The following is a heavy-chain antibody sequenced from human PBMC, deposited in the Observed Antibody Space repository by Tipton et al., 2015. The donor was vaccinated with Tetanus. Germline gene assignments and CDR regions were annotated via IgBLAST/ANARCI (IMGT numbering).Heavy chain of an antibody. V-gene: IGHV1-69*01. CDR2: IIPIFGRA. Sequence: QLVQSGAEVKKPGSSVKVSCKSSGGTFSSNIINWVRQAPGQGLEWMGGIIPIFGRATYAQRFRGRVTLTADESSTTAYMELSGGASEDRAVYYWARGGGEVVVPAPENWFAPGGQGTLVTVPS. D-gene: IGHD2-15*01. CDR3: ARGGGEVVVPAPENWFAP. CDR1: GGTFSSNI. J-gene: IGHJ5*02.